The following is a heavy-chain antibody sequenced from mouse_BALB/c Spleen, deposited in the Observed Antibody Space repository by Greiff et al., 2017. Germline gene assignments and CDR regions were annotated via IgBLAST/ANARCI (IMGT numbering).Heavy chain of an antibody. CDR3: ARGNWDGFAY. CDR1: GYTFTSYW. V-gene: IGHV1-69*02. J-gene: IGHJ3*01. CDR2: IDPSDSET. D-gene: IGHD4-1*01. Sequence: VQLQQPGAELVKPGAPVKLSCKASGYTFTSYWMNWVKQRPGRGLEWIGRIDPSDSETHYNQKFKDKATLTVDKSSSTAYIQLSSLTSEDSAVYYCARGNWDGFAYWGQGTLVTVSA.